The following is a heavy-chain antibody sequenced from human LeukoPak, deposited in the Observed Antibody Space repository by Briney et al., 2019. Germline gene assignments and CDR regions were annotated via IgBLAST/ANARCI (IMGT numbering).Heavy chain of an antibody. CDR3: ARGQLRFLESSSAFDY. J-gene: IGHJ4*02. CDR2: ISYGGTNK. CDR1: GFAFSNYA. V-gene: IGHV3-30*04. D-gene: IGHD3-3*01. Sequence: PGGSLRLSCAASGFAFSNYAMHWVRQAPGKGLEWVAVISYGGTNKFYADSVKGRFTISRDNSKNTLYVQMNTLRAEDTAMYFCARGQLRFLESSSAFDYWGQGTLVTVSS.